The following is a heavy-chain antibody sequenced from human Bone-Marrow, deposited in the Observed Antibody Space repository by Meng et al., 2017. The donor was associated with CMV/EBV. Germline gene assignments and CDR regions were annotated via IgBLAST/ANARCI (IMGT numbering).Heavy chain of an antibody. CDR3: ARGVAEYLGWEMGH. V-gene: IGHV3-74*01. D-gene: IGHD2/OR15-2a*01. CDR2: IDDTGRST. Sequence: VQLVEAGGDLGQPGGYLRLSCAVAGFTLRSHWMHWVRQAPGKGLEWVSRIDDTGRSTSYADSVKGRFTISRDNAKNTLYLEMNSLRVEDTAVYYCARGVAEYLGWEMGHWGQGTLVTVSS. CDR1: GFTLRSHW. J-gene: IGHJ4*02.